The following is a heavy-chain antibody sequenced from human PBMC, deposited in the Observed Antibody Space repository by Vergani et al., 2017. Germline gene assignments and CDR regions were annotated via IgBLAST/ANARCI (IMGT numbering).Heavy chain of an antibody. CDR1: GYTFTGYY. Sequence: QVQLVQSGAGVKKPGASVKVSCKASGYTFTGYYMHWVRQAPGQGLEWMGWINPNSGGTNYAQKFQGRVTMTRDTSISTAYMELSRLRSDDTAVYYCARGGEYCSSTSCYYYYYGMDVWGQGTTVTVSS. V-gene: IGHV1-2*02. J-gene: IGHJ6*02. CDR3: ARGGEYCSSTSCYYYYYGMDV. D-gene: IGHD2-2*01. CDR2: INPNSGGT.